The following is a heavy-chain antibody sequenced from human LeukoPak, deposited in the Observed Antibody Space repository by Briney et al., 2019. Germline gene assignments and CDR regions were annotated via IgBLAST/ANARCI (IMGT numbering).Heavy chain of an antibody. J-gene: IGHJ1*01. Sequence: VKISCKVSGYTFTDYYMHWVQQAPGKGLERMGLVDPEDGETIYAKKFQGRVTITADTSTDTAYMELSSLRSEDTAVYYCATGDRITMIVVVPFQHWGQGTLVTVSS. CDR3: ATGDRITMIVVVPFQH. CDR2: VDPEDGET. D-gene: IGHD3-22*01. V-gene: IGHV1-69-2*01. CDR1: GYTFTDYY.